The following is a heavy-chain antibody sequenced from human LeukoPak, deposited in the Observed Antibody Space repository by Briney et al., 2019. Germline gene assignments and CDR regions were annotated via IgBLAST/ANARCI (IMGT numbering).Heavy chain of an antibody. CDR3: ARAKAVRITIFGVVKYYFDY. CDR2: INHSGST. J-gene: IGHJ4*02. Sequence: TSETLSLTCAVYGGSFGGYYWSWIRQPPGKGLEWIGEINHSGSTNYNPSLKSRVTISVDTSKNQFSLKLSSVTAADTAVYYCARAKAVRITIFGVVKYYFDYWGQGTLVTVSS. V-gene: IGHV4-34*01. CDR1: GGSFGGYY. D-gene: IGHD3-3*01.